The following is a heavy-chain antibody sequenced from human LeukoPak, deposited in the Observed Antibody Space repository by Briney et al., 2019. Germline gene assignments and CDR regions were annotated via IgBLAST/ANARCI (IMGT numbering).Heavy chain of an antibody. CDR2: INPSGGST. CDR1: GYTFTSYY. V-gene: IGHV1-46*01. J-gene: IGHJ4*02. D-gene: IGHD6-19*01. CDR3: ARDLGLWRSSGWEGDY. Sequence: EASVKVSCKASGYTFTSYYMHWVRQAPGQGLEWMGIINPSGGSTSYAQKFQGRVTMTRDTSTSTAYMELSRLRSDDTAVYYCARDLGLWRSSGWEGDYWGQGTLVTVSS.